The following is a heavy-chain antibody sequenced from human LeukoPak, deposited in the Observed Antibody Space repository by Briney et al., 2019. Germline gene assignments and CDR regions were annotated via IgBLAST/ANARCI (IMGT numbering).Heavy chain of an antibody. D-gene: IGHD3-16*01. CDR1: GGSISSYY. Sequence: SETLSLTCTVSGGSISSYYWSWIRQPPGKGLEWIGYIYYTGSTNYNPSLKSRVTISVDTSKNQFSLKLSSVTAADTAVYYCARHWGGGETYGNWFDPWGQGTLVTVSS. J-gene: IGHJ5*02. V-gene: IGHV4-59*08. CDR3: ARHWGGGETYGNWFDP. CDR2: IYYTGST.